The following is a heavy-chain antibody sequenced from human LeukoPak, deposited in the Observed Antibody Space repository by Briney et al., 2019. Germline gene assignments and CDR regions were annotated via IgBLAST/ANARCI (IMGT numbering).Heavy chain of an antibody. Sequence: SGGSLRLSCAASGFTFSSYAMSWVRQAPGKGLEWVSAISGSGGSTYYADSVKGRFTISRDNTMNSLFLQMNSLRAEDTAVYYCAPALSLYDYIYFDYWGQGTLVTVSS. CDR2: ISGSGGST. J-gene: IGHJ4*02. V-gene: IGHV3-23*01. CDR1: GFTFSSYA. CDR3: APALSLYDYIYFDY. D-gene: IGHD5-12*01.